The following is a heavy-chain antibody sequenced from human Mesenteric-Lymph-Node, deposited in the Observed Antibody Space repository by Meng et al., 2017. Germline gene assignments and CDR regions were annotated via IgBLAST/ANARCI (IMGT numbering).Heavy chain of an antibody. D-gene: IGHD3-10*01. CDR1: GGSISSASYY. V-gene: IGHV4-61*02. CDR3: ARGYYYGSGSPRYYFDY. CDR2: IHPSGST. J-gene: IGHJ4*02. Sequence: LRLSCTVSGGSISSASYYWSWIRQPAGKGLEWIGRIHPSGSTKYNPSLESRVTMSVDTPKNQFSLKLRSVTAADTAVYYCARGYYYGSGSPRYYFDYWGQGTLVTVSS.